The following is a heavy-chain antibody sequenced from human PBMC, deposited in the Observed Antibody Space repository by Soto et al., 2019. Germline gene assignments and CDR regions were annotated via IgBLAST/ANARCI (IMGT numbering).Heavy chain of an antibody. CDR3: DRALTAQEPGP. V-gene: IGHV1-46*01. CDR1: GYTFTNFY. J-gene: IGHJ4*02. D-gene: IGHD1-26*01. CDR2: INPSAHST. Sequence: QVQLVQSGAEVKKPGASVTVSCKASGYTFTNFYMHWVRQAPGQGLEWMGIINPSAHSTTYAQKFQGRVTMTSDTSTSTVYMEMRSLRSEDTAIYFCDRALTAQEPGPWGQGTLVTVSS.